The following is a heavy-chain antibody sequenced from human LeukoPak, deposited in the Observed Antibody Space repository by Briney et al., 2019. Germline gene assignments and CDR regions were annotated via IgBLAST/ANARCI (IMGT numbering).Heavy chain of an antibody. D-gene: IGHD6-6*01. CDR1: GFKFTNFY. Sequence: GASVKISCKASGFKFTNFYFHWVRQAPGQGLEWMGIINPSGGTTTYAQKFQGNITMTRDTSTSTAYMEMTSLTSEDTAVYYCARSEYSKSIWFDPWGQGTLVTVSS. CDR3: ARSEYSKSIWFDP. V-gene: IGHV1-46*01. CDR2: INPSGGTT. J-gene: IGHJ5*02.